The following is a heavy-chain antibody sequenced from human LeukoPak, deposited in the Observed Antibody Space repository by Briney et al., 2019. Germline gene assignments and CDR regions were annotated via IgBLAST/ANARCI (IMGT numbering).Heavy chain of an antibody. CDR1: GYTFTTYY. J-gene: IGHJ4*02. V-gene: IGHV1-46*01. Sequence: GASVKVSCKASGYTFTTYYMHWVRQAPGQGLEWMGIINPSGGGTSYAHKLQGRVTMTRDTSTSTVYMEVSSLKSEDTAVYYRARDLSGSYLGYWGQGTLVTVSA. CDR2: INPSGGGT. CDR3: ARDLSGSYLGY. D-gene: IGHD1-26*01.